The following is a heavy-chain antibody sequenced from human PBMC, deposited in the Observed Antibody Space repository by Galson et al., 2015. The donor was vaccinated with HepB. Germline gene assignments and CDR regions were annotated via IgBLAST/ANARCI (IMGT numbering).Heavy chain of an antibody. J-gene: IGHJ6*02. Sequence: SVKVSCKASGGTFSSYAISWVRQAPEQGLEWMGGIIPIFGIANYAQKFQGRVTITADESTSTAYMELSSLRSEDTAVYYCARDVGTTVTSHGMDVWGQGTTVTVSS. CDR1: GGTFSSYA. CDR2: IIPIFGIA. CDR3: ARDVGTTVTSHGMDV. V-gene: IGHV1-69*13. D-gene: IGHD4-17*01.